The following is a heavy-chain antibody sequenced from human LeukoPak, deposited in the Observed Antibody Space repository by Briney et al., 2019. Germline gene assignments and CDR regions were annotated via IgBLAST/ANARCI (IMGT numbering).Heavy chain of an antibody. Sequence: GGSLRLSCAASGFTFSSYEMNWVRQAPGKGLEWVSYISSSGSTIYYADSVKGRFTISRDNAKNSLYLQMNSLRAEDTAVYYCARDYGQQVVPGWYYYGMDVWGKGTTVTVSS. CDR3: ARDYGQQVVPGWYYYGMDV. V-gene: IGHV3-48*03. CDR2: ISSSGSTI. CDR1: GFTFSSYE. J-gene: IGHJ6*04. D-gene: IGHD6-13*01.